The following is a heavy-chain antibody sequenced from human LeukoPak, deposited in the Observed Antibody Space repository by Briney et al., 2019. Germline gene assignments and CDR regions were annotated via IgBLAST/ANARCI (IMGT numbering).Heavy chain of an antibody. Sequence: PRASVTVSCKASGYTFTGYYMHWVRQAPGQGLEWMGWINPNSGGTNYAQKFQGRVTMTRDTSISTAYMELSRLRSDDTAVYYCARDRSYCSGGSCSPTTFNYWGQGTLVTVSS. CDR2: INPNSGGT. J-gene: IGHJ4*02. V-gene: IGHV1-2*02. CDR3: ARDRSYCSGGSCSPTTFNY. CDR1: GYTFTGYY. D-gene: IGHD2-15*01.